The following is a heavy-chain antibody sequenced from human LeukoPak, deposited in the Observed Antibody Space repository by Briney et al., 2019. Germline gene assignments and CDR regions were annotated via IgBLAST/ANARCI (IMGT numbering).Heavy chain of an antibody. CDR2: MNPNSGNT. CDR1: GYTFTSYD. J-gene: IGHJ4*02. CDR3: ARGIVPAAIELIG. Sequence: ASVKVSCKASGYTFTSYDINWARQATGQGLEWMGWMNPNSGNTGYAQKFQGRVTMTRNTSISTAYMELSSLRSEDTAVFYCARGIVPAAIELIGWGQGTLVTVSS. D-gene: IGHD2-2*01. V-gene: IGHV1-8*01.